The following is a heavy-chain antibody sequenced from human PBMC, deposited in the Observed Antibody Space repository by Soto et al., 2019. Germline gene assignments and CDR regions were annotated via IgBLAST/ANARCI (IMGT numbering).Heavy chain of an antibody. CDR1: GCTFSSYA. V-gene: IGHV3-30-3*01. CDR3: AGVTAYDAFDI. CDR2: ISYDGSNK. Sequence: PGGSLRLSCAASGCTFSSYAMHWVRQAPGKGLEWVAVISYDGSNKYYADSVKGRFTISRDNSKNTLYLQMNSLRAEDTAVYYCAGVTAYDAFDIWGQGTMVTVSS. J-gene: IGHJ3*02. D-gene: IGHD2-21*02.